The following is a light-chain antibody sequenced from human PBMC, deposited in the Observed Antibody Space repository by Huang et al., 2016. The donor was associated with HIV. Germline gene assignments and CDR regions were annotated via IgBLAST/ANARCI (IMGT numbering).Light chain of an antibody. CDR2: EAT. V-gene: IGKV3-11*01. CDR3: QQRSNWPWT. J-gene: IGKJ1*01. CDR1: QSVSNY. Sequence: EIVLTQSPATLSLSPGERATLSCRASQSVSNYLAWYQQTPGQAPRLLIYEATNRATGIPARFSGSGSGTDFTLTISSLEPEDFAVYYCQQRSNWPWTFGQGTKVEIK.